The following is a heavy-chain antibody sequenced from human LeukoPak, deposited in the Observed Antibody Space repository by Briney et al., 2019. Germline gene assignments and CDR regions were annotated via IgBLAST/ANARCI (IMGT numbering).Heavy chain of an antibody. CDR2: IIPIFGTA. CDR1: GGTFSSYA. J-gene: IGHJ4*02. V-gene: IGHV1-69*01. D-gene: IGHD3-3*01. CDR3: ARWADWSGYYEGYFDY. Sequence: SVKVSCKASGGTFSSYAISWVRQAPGQGLEWIGGIIPIFGTANYAQKFQGRVTITADESTSTAYMELSSLRSEDTAVYYCARWADWSGYYEGYFDYWGQGTLVTVSS.